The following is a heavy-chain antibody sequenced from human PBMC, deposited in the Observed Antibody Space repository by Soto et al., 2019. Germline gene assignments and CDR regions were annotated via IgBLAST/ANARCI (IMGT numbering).Heavy chain of an antibody. CDR3: ARVDQMPDYYYYGMDL. J-gene: IGHJ6*02. D-gene: IGHD2-2*01. CDR2: ISSSSSTI. V-gene: IGHV3-48*01. Sequence: GGSLRLSCAASGFTFSSYSMNWVRQAPGKGLEWVSYISSSSSTIYYADSVKGRFTISRDNAKNSLYLQMNSLRAEDTAVYYCARVDQMPDYYYYGMDLWGQGSTVTVSS. CDR1: GFTFSSYS.